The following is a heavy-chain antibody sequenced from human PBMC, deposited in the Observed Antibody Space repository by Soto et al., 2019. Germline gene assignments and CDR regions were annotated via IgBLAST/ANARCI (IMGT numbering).Heavy chain of an antibody. CDR2: SIPILDIT. Sequence: QVQLVQSGAEVKKPGSSVKVSCKVSGGTFSTYPFTWVRQAPGQGLEWMGRSIPILDITDYSQKFQGRVTITAYKSTSTSYLDLSRVRSEDTAVYCCRKGGARSGAGSASDIGGPETMVTVSS. V-gene: IGHV1-69*02. CDR3: RKGGARSGAGSASDI. CDR1: GGTFSTYP. J-gene: IGHJ3*02. D-gene: IGHD3-10*01.